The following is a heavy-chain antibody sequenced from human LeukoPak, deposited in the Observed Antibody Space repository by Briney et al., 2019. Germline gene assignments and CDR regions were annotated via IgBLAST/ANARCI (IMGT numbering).Heavy chain of an antibody. Sequence: PSETLSLTCTVSGGSISSTYDHWDWIRQSPGKGLERLGSIRYSGTTYYNPSLKGRVTMFVDTSNNQFSLRLRSVTAADTAVYYCARRLHYFDYWGQGSLVTASS. J-gene: IGHJ4*02. CDR3: ARRLHYFDY. D-gene: IGHD2-21*02. CDR1: GGSISSTYDH. V-gene: IGHV4-39*01. CDR2: IRYSGTT.